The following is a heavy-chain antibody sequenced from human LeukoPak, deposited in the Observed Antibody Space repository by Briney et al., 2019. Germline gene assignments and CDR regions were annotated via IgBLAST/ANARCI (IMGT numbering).Heavy chain of an antibody. D-gene: IGHD1-26*01. Sequence: ASVKVSCKASGYTFTSFGIIWVRQAPGQGLEWMVWISAYNGNTNYAQNLQGRVTMTTDTSTSTAYMELRSLRSDDTAVYYCARDRSGSYYDWFDPWGQGTLVTVSS. CDR1: GYTFTSFG. CDR2: ISAYNGNT. V-gene: IGHV1-18*01. CDR3: ARDRSGSYYDWFDP. J-gene: IGHJ5*02.